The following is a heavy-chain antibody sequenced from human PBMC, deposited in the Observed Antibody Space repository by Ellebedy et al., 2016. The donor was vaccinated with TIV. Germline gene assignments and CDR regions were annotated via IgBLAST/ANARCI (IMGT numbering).Heavy chain of an antibody. J-gene: IGHJ5*02. CDR3: AGALNDYGDGNWFDP. CDR2: IYYSGST. Sequence: MPSETLSLTCTVSGGSISSYSWSRIRQPPGKGLEWIGYIYYSGSTNYNPSLKSRVTISVDTSKNQFSLKLSSVTAADTAVYYCAGALNDYGDGNWFDPWGQGTLVTVSS. V-gene: IGHV4-59*12. D-gene: IGHD4-17*01. CDR1: GGSISSYS.